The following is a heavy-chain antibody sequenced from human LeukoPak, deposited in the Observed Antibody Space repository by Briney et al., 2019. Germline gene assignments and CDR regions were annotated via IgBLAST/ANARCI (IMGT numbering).Heavy chain of an antibody. V-gene: IGHV1-3*01. CDR2: INAGNGDT. Sequence: ASVKISCKASGYTFTDYAIHWVRQAPGQRLEWMGWINAGNGDTKYSQKFQGRVTITRDTSASTAYMELSSLRSEDTAVYYCARAHNHLRYFDWLPPGAFDIWGQGTMVTVSS. CDR3: ARAHNHLRYFDWLPPGAFDI. J-gene: IGHJ3*02. D-gene: IGHD3-9*01. CDR1: GYTFTDYA.